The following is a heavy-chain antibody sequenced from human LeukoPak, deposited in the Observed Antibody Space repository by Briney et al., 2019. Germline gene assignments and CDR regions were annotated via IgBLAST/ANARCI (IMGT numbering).Heavy chain of an antibody. CDR2: IFYIGST. D-gene: IGHD1-26*01. CDR1: GGSISSYY. J-gene: IGHJ4*02. CDR3: ARDQSGSRAFDY. V-gene: IGHV4-59*12. Sequence: PSETLSLTCTVSGGSISSYYWSWIRQSPGKGLEWIGYIFYIGSTNYNPSLKSRVTISVDTSKNQFSLKLSSVTAADTAVYYCARDQSGSRAFDYWGQGTLVTVSS.